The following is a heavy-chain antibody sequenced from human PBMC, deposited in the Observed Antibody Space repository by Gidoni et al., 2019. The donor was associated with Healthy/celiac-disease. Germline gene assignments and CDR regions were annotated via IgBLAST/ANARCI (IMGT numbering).Heavy chain of an antibody. D-gene: IGHD3-22*01. J-gene: IGHJ4*02. CDR2: IIPIFGTA. V-gene: IGHV1-69*06. CDR3: ARSGPMNAGVYFDY. Sequence: QVQLVQSGAEVKKPGSSVKVSCKASGGTFRSYAISWVRQAPGQGLEWMVGIIPIFGTANYAQKFQGRVTITADKSTSTAYMELSSLRSEDTAVYYCARSGPMNAGVYFDYWGQGTLVTVSS. CDR1: GGTFRSYA.